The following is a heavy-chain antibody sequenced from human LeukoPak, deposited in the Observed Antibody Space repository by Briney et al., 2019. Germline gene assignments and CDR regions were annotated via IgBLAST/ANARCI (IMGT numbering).Heavy chain of an antibody. CDR1: GYTFTRYY. J-gene: IGHJ4*02. CDR2: INPNSGGT. Sequence: ASVKVSCKASGYTFTRYYMHWVRQAPGQGLERMGWINPNSGGTNYAQKFQGRVTMTRDTSISTAYMELSRLRSDDTAVYYCARIDYGDHRHDYWGQGTLVTVSS. CDR3: ARIDYGDHRHDY. D-gene: IGHD4-17*01. V-gene: IGHV1-2*02.